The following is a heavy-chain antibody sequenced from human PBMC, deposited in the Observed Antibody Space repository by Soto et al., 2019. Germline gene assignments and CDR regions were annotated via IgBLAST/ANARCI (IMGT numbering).Heavy chain of an antibody. Sequence: EVQLLESGGGLVQPGGSLRLSCAASGFTFGTYAMTWVRQAPGKGLEWVSGISGSGGSTYYTDSVKGRFTISRDNSKNTLYLQLNSLRAEDTAVYYCAKGPSRYSDGSGHYGMDVWGQGTTVTVSS. J-gene: IGHJ6*02. CDR3: AKGPSRYSDGSGHYGMDV. D-gene: IGHD3-22*01. CDR1: GFTFGTYA. CDR2: ISGSGGST. V-gene: IGHV3-23*01.